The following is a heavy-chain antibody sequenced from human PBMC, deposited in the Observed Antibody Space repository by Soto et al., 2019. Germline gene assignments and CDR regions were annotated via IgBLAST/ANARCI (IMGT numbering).Heavy chain of an antibody. CDR2: INHSGST. V-gene: IGHV4-34*01. J-gene: IGHJ5*02. CDR3: ARGSWFDP. Sequence: LSLTCAVYGGSFGGYYWSWIRQPPGKGLEWIGEINHSGSTNYNPSLKSRVTISVDTSKNQFSLKLSSVTAADTAVYYCARGSWFDPWGQGTLVTVSS. CDR1: GGSFGGYY.